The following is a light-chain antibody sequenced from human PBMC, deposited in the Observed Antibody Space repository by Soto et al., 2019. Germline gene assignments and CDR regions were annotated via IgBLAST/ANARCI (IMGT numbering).Light chain of an antibody. J-gene: IGLJ1*01. CDR1: SSNIGSNY. V-gene: IGLV2-14*01. Sequence: QSVLTQPPSASGTPGQRVTISCSGSSSNIGSNYVSWYQQHPGKAPKLMIYGVSNRPSGVSNRFSGSKSGNTASLTISGLQAEDEADYYCGSYTSSITLYVFGAGTKVTVL. CDR2: GVS. CDR3: GSYTSSITLYV.